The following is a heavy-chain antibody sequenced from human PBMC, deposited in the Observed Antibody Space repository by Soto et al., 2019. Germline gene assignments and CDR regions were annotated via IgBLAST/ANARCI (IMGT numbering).Heavy chain of an antibody. CDR2: ISYDGSNK. Sequence: GGSLRLSCAASGFTFSSYAMHWVRQAPGKGLEWVAVISYDGSNKYYADSVKGRFTISRDNSKNTLYLQMNSLRAEDTAVYYCARDLLSPRGYSGYDIFGYWGQGTLVTVSS. CDR3: ARDLLSPRGYSGYDIFGY. D-gene: IGHD5-12*01. J-gene: IGHJ4*02. V-gene: IGHV3-30-3*01. CDR1: GFTFSSYA.